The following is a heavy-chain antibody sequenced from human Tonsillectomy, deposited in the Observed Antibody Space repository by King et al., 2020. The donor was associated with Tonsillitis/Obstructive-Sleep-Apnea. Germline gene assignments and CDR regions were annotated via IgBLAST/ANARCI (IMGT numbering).Heavy chain of an antibody. CDR2: IYYSGST. CDR3: ARGVGVDSSCYYRG. D-gene: IGHD3-22*01. J-gene: IGHJ4*02. Sequence: QLQESGPGLVKPSETLSLTCTVSGGSISSYYWSWIRQPPGKGLEWIGYIYYSGSTNYNPSLKSRVTISVDTSKNQFSLKLSSVTAADTGVYYCARGVGVDSSCYYRGWGQGTRVTVSS. V-gene: IGHV4-59*08. CDR1: GGSISSYY.